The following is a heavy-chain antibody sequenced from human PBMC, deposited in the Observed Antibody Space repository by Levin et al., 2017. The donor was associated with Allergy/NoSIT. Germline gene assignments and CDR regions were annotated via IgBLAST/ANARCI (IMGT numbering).Heavy chain of an antibody. CDR2: IFSNDEK. CDR3: ARIYTTTGSDRFDP. Sequence: SLTNIRMGVSWIRQPPGKALEWLAHIFSNDEKSYNTSLKSRLTISKDTSKSQVVLIMTNMDPVDTATYYCARIYTTTGSDRFDPWGQGTLVTVSA. CDR1: SLTNIRMG. D-gene: IGHD1-1*01. V-gene: IGHV2-26*01. J-gene: IGHJ5*01.